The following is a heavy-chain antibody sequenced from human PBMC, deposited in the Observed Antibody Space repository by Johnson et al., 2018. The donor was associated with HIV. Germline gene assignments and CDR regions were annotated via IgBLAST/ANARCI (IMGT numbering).Heavy chain of an antibody. V-gene: IGHV3-33*06. CDR3: AKDNPGVSHAFDI. J-gene: IGHJ3*02. D-gene: IGHD1-14*01. CDR1: GFTFSSYG. Sequence: QVQLVESGGGVVQHGRSLRLSCAASGFTFSSYGMHWVRQAPGKGLEWVAVIWYDGSNTYYADSVKGRFTISRDHSKNTLYLQMNSLRAEDTAVYYCAKDNPGVSHAFDIWGQGTMVTVSS. CDR2: IWYDGSNT.